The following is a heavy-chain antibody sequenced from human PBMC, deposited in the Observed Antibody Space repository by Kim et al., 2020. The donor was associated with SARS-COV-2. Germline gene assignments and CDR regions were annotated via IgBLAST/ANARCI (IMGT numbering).Heavy chain of an antibody. D-gene: IGHD1-26*01. CDR3: AKGLGYWYYYYGMDV. V-gene: IGHV3-9*01. CDR2: ISWNSGDI. J-gene: IGHJ6*02. CDR1: GFTLDDCA. Sequence: GGSLRLSCTASGFTLDDCAMHWVRQAPGKGLEWVSGISWNSGDIGYADSVKGRFTISRDNAKNSLYLQMNSLRADDTALYYCAKGLGYWYYYYGMDVWGQGTTVTVSS.